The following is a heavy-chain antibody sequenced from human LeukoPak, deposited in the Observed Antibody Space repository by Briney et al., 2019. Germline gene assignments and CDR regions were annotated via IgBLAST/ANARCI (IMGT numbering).Heavy chain of an antibody. CDR1: GFTFSNYA. Sequence: PGGSLRLSCAASGFTFSNYAMSWVRQAPGKGLEWVSGISGSGGSTDYADSVKGRFIISRDNSKNRLFLQMNSLRAEDTAVYYCAKEWMRLSLWGQGTMVTVSS. CDR2: ISGSGGST. D-gene: IGHD5-18*01. V-gene: IGHV3-23*01. CDR3: AKEWMRLSL. J-gene: IGHJ4*02.